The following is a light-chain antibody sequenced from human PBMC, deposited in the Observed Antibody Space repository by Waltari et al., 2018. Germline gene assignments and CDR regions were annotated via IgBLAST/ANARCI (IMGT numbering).Light chain of an antibody. CDR2: AAS. CDR1: QSISSY. Sequence: DIQMTQSPSSLSASVGDRVTITCRASQSISSYLNGYQQKPGKAPKLLIYAASSLQSGVPSRFSGSGSGTDFTLTISSLQPEDFATYDCQQSYSTLWTFGQGTKVEIK. J-gene: IGKJ1*01. V-gene: IGKV1-39*01. CDR3: QQSYSTLWT.